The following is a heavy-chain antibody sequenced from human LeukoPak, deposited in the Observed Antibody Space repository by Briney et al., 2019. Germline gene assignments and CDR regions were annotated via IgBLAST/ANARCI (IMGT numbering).Heavy chain of an antibody. CDR3: AGMSWDNWFDP. D-gene: IGHD3-16*01. J-gene: IGHJ5*02. CDR1: GFILSSYG. Sequence: GGSLRLSCAASGFILSSYGMHWVRQAPGKGMEWLAFVRYDGSEKSYADSVKGRFTISRDNSKNTLYLQMNSLRAEDTAVYYCAGMSWDNWFDPWGQGTLVTVSS. CDR2: VRYDGSEK. V-gene: IGHV3-30*02.